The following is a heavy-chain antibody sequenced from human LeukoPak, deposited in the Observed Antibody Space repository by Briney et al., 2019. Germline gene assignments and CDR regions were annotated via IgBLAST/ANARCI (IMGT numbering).Heavy chain of an antibody. V-gene: IGHV3-7*01. CDR3: ARSGYSYALDH. CDR2: TKGDDSEK. D-gene: IGHD5-18*01. CDR1: GFSFSTFW. J-gene: IGHJ1*01. Sequence: GGSLRLSCAASGFSFSTFWMSWVRQAPGKGLEWVANTKGDDSEKYYVESVQGRFTISRDNAKNSLYLHMNSLRAEDTALYYRARSGYSYALDHWGQGSLVVVSS.